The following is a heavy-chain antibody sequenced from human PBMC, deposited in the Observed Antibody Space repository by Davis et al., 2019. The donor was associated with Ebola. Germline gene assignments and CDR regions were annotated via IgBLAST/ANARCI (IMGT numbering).Heavy chain of an antibody. D-gene: IGHD3-9*01. J-gene: IGHJ6*02. CDR2: INHSGST. CDR1: GGSFSGYY. V-gene: IGHV4-34*01. Sequence: MPSETLSLTSAVYGGSFSGYYWSWTRQPPGKGLEWIGEINHSGSTNYNPSLKSRVTISVDTSKNQFSLKLSSVTAADTAVYYCARGDFDWLRVGMDVWGQGTTVTVSS. CDR3: ARGDFDWLRVGMDV.